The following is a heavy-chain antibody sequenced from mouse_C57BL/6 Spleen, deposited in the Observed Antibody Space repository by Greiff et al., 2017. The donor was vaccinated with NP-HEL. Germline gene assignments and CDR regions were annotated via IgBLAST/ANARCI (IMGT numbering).Heavy chain of an antibody. Sequence: EVQLQQSGPELVKPGASVKISCKASGYTFTDYYMNWVKQSHGKSLEWIGDINPNNGGTSYNQKFKGKATLTVDKSSSTAYMELRSLTSEDSAVYYCAMTTVVATRAMDYWGQGTSVTVSS. CDR2: INPNNGGT. CDR1: GYTFTDYY. J-gene: IGHJ4*01. V-gene: IGHV1-26*01. D-gene: IGHD1-1*01. CDR3: AMTTVVATRAMDY.